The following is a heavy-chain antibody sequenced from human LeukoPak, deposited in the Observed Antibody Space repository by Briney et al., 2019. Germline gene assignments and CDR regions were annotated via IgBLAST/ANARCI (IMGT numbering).Heavy chain of an antibody. V-gene: IGHV1-2*02. D-gene: IGHD3-22*01. J-gene: IGHJ2*01. CDR3: ARDPRDYYDTNGANPYWYFDL. CDR2: INPNSGGT. CDR1: GYTFTGHY. Sequence: ASVKVSCKASGYTFTGHYMHWVRQAPGQGLEWMGWINPNSGGTKYAQKFQGRVTMTRDTSISTAHMELTRLRSDDTAVYYCARDPRDYYDTNGANPYWYFDLWGRGTLVTVSS.